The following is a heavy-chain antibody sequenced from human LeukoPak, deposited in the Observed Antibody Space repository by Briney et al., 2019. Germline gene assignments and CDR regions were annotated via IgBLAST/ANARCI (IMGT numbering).Heavy chain of an antibody. CDR1: GFTFSSYS. CDR2: ISSSTSYI. Sequence: PGGSLRLSCAASGFTFSSYSMNWVHQAPGKGLEWVSSISSSTSYIYYADSVKGRFTISRDNAKNSLYLQMNSLRAEDTAVYYCARDTFYYDSSGLDYWGQGTLVTVSS. V-gene: IGHV3-21*01. D-gene: IGHD3-22*01. CDR3: ARDTFYYDSSGLDY. J-gene: IGHJ4*02.